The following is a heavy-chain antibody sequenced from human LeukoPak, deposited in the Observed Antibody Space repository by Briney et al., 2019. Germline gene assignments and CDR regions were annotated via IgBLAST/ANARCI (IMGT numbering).Heavy chain of an antibody. CDR1: GGSISSSSYY. J-gene: IGHJ4*02. CDR2: IYYSGST. V-gene: IGHV4-39*01. CDR3: ARQSEDNWNDNYFDY. D-gene: IGHD1-20*01. Sequence: SETLSLTCTVSGGSISSSSYYWGWIRQPPGKGLEWIGSIYYSGSTYYNPSLKSRVTISVDTSKNQFSLKLSSVTAADTAVYYCARQSEDNWNDNYFDYWGQGTLVTVSS.